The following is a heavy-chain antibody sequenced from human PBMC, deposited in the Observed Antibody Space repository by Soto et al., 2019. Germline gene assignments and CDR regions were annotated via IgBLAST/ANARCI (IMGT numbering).Heavy chain of an antibody. Sequence: GGSLRLSCAAYGLTFRSHWMTWVRQVPGKGLEWVANINQDGSDQYYVDSVKGRFTISRDNAKSSVYLQMNSLRAEDTAVYYCARDLNYGLFDYWGQGTLVTVSS. CDR1: GLTFRSHW. V-gene: IGHV3-7*01. J-gene: IGHJ4*02. D-gene: IGHD4-17*01. CDR3: ARDLNYGLFDY. CDR2: INQDGSDQ.